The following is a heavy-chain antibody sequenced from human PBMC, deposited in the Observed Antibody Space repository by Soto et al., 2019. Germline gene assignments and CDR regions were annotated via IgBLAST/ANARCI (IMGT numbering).Heavy chain of an antibody. J-gene: IGHJ4*02. Sequence: QLQLQESGPGLVKPSETLSLTCTVSGGSISSSSYYWGWIRQPPGKGLEWIGSIYYSGSTYYNPSLKSRVTIAVDTSKNQFALKLSSVTAADTAVYYCGRQYIVATKSLVYWGQGTLVTVSS. CDR1: GGSISSSSYY. D-gene: IGHD5-12*01. V-gene: IGHV4-39*01. CDR2: IYYSGST. CDR3: GRQYIVATKSLVY.